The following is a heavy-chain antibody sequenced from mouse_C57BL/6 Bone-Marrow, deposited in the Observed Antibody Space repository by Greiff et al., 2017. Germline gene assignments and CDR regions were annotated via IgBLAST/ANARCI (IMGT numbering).Heavy chain of an antibody. D-gene: IGHD2-3*01. CDR3: ARERIIGWLADY. CDR2: IYPRSGNT. V-gene: IGHV1-81*01. CDR1: GYTFTSYG. Sequence: QVQLQQSGAELARPGASVKLSCKASGYTFTSYGISWVKQRTGQGLEWIGEIYPRSGNTYYNEKLKGKATLTADKSSSTAYMELRSLTSEDSAVYFCARERIIGWLADYWGQGTTLTVSS. J-gene: IGHJ2*01.